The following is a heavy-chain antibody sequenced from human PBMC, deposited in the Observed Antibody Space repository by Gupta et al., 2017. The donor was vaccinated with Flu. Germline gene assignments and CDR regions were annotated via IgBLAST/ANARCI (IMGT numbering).Heavy chain of an antibody. Sequence: QVQLVESGGGVVQPGRSLRLSCAASGFSFSSSGMHWVRQAPGKGLEWVAVISYDGSNTYYVDSVKGRFTISRDNSKNTLYLQMSSLRPEDTAVYYCAKDLSLIVARMGLDYWGQGTQVTVSS. CDR2: ISYDGSNT. D-gene: IGHD5-12*01. CDR1: GFSFSSSG. J-gene: IGHJ4*02. CDR3: AKDLSLIVARMGLDY. V-gene: IGHV3-30*18.